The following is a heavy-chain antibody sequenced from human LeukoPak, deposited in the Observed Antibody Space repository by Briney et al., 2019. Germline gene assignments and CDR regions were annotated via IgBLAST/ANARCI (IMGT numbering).Heavy chain of an antibody. J-gene: IGHJ6*02. CDR3: SRSVRDFLDVSSVQYYHYYGMDV. V-gene: IGHV4-34*01. CDR2: INHSGST. CDR1: GGSFSSYY. D-gene: IGHD3-3*01. Sequence: PSETLSLTCAVYGGSFSSYYWSWIRQPPGKGLEWIGEINHSGSTNYNPSLKSRVTISVDTSKNQFSLNLSSVTAADTAVYYCSRSVRDFLDVSSVQYYHYYGMDVWGQGTTVTVSS.